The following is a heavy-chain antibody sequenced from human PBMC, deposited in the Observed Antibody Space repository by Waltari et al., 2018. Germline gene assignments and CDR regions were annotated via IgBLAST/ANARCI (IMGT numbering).Heavy chain of an antibody. V-gene: IGHV3-48*04. D-gene: IGHD2-2*01. Sequence: EVQLVESGGQLVQPGGSLRLSCEVSGFTFRDYGMTWVRQAPGKGREGISITGLHGMIKYSAESVKCGFTVSRDSAGNSMNLQMNSLKTGDTAVYYCARDVGTWGVGGYCSGSSCYYDHWGQGTLVTVSS. CDR2: TGLHGMIK. CDR1: GFTFRDYG. CDR3: ARDVGTWGVGGYCSGSSCYYDH. J-gene: IGHJ4*02.